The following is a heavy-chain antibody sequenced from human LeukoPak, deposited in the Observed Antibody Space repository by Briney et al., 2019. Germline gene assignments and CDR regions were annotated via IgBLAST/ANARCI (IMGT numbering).Heavy chain of an antibody. CDR2: ISYDGSNK. J-gene: IGHJ4*02. V-gene: IGHV3-30*18. Sequence: GGSLRLSCAASGFTFSSYGMHWVRQAPGKGLEWVAVISYDGSNKYYADSVKGRFTISRDNSKNTLYLQMNSLRAEDTAVYYCAKAARGYSGYGYFDYWGQGTLVTVSS. CDR3: AKAARGYSGYGYFDY. CDR1: GFTFSSYG. D-gene: IGHD5-12*01.